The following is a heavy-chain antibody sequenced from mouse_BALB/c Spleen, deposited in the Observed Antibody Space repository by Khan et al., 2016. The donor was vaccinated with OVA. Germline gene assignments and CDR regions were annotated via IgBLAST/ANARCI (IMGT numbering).Heavy chain of an antibody. D-gene: IGHD1-2*01. J-gene: IGHJ3*01. CDR3: ARRNYFGYTFSY. CDR1: GYTFTDYY. Sequence: QVQLKQSGAELARPGASVKLSCKASGYTFTDYYINWVKQRTGQGLEWIGEISPGSGDTYYNERFKGKATLTADNSSSTAYMQLSSLKSEASAVYFCARRNYFGYTFSYWGQGTLVTVSA. V-gene: IGHV1-77*01. CDR2: ISPGSGDT.